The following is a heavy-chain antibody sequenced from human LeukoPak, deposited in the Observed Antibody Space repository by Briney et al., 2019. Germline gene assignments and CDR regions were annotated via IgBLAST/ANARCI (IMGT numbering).Heavy chain of an antibody. Sequence: PSETLSLTCTVSGYSISSGYYWGWIRQPPGKGLEWIGSIYHSGSTYYNPSLKSRVTISVDTSKNQFSLKLSSVTAADTAVYYCARSLKIYGSGSYRDYWGQGTLVTVSS. CDR1: GYSISSGYY. J-gene: IGHJ4*02. V-gene: IGHV4-38-2*02. CDR2: IYHSGST. D-gene: IGHD3-10*01. CDR3: ARSLKIYGSGSYRDY.